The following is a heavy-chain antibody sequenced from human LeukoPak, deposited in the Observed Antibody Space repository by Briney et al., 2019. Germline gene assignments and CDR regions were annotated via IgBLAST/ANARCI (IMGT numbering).Heavy chain of an antibody. V-gene: IGHV4-38-2*02. D-gene: IGHD6-19*01. CDR2: LSHSGSS. Sequence: SSETLSLTCTVSGYSISSGYYWDWIRQPPGKGLEWIGTLSHSGSSYYNPSLKSRVTISVDTSKNQFSLKLSSVTAADTAVYYCARDSSGWYYNHYMDVWGKGTTVTVSS. J-gene: IGHJ6*03. CDR1: GYSISSGYY. CDR3: ARDSSGWYYNHYMDV.